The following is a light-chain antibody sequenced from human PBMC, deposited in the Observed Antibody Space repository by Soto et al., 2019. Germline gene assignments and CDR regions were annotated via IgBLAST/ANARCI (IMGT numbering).Light chain of an antibody. V-gene: IGKV3-20*01. CDR2: AAS. Sequence: EIVLTQSPGTLSLSPGERATLSCRASQSVSSSYLAWYHQKPGQAPRLLIYAASSRATGIPDRFSGSGSGTDFTLTISRVEHEDFAVYYCQQYGSSPWTFGQGTKVEIK. CDR1: QSVSSSY. CDR3: QQYGSSPWT. J-gene: IGKJ1*01.